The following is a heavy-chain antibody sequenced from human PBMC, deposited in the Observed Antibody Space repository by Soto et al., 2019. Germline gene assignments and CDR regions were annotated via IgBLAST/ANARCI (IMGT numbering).Heavy chain of an antibody. CDR3: AKIEDSSGYLEYYFAY. D-gene: IGHD3-22*01. CDR2: ISGSSSMI. J-gene: IGHJ4*02. V-gene: IGHV3-48*01. CDR1: GSTFSRYE. Sequence: GGSLRLSCAASGSTFSRYEMNWVRQAPGKGLEWVSYISGSSSMIYYADSVKGRFTISRDNSKNTLYLQMNSLRAEDTTVYYCAKIEDSSGYLEYYFAYWGQRTMVIVSS.